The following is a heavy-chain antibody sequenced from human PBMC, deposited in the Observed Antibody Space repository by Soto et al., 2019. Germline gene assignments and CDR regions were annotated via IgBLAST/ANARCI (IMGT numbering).Heavy chain of an antibody. CDR3: ARTHCSGGSCYPGQGNYYYYGMDV. Sequence: SVKVSCKASGGTFSSYAISWVRQAPGQGLEWMGGIIPIFGTANYAQKFQGRVTITADESTSTAYMELSSLRSEDTAVYYCARTHCSGGSCYPGQGNYYYYGMDVWRQGTTVTVSS. J-gene: IGHJ6*02. CDR1: GGTFSSYA. D-gene: IGHD2-15*01. CDR2: IIPIFGTA. V-gene: IGHV1-69*13.